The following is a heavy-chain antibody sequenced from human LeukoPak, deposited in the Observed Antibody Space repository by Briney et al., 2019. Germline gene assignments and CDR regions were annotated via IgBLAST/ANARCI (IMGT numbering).Heavy chain of an antibody. J-gene: IGHJ5*02. V-gene: IGHV4-61*05. CDR2: VYHSGNT. D-gene: IGHD6-19*01. CDR3: ARGIAVAGVRFDP. Sequence: SETLSLTCTVSGGSISSSSYYWGWIRQPPGKGLEWIGYVYHSGNTYYNPSLNSRVTISVDTSKNQFSLKLTSVTAADTAVYYCARGIAVAGVRFDPWGQGTLVTVSS. CDR1: GGSISSSSYY.